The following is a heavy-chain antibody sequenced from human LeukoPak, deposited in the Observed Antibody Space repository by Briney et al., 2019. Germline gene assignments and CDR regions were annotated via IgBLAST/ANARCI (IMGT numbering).Heavy chain of an antibody. CDR1: GYTFTCYY. J-gene: IGHJ5*02. CDR2: INPNSGGT. D-gene: IGHD6-13*01. V-gene: IGHV1-2*02. Sequence: GASVKVSCKASGYTFTCYYMHWVRQAPGQGLEWMGWINPNSGGTNYAQKFQGRVTMTRDTSISTAYMELSRLRSDDTAVYYCARGGGIAGPNWFDPWGQGTLVTVSS. CDR3: ARGGGIAGPNWFDP.